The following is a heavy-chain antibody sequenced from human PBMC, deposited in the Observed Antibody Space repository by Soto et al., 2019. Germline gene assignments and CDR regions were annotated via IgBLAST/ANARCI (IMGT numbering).Heavy chain of an antibody. V-gene: IGHV1-3*01. D-gene: IGHD4-17*01. CDR1: VYAFSRYA. J-gene: IGHJ3*02. Sequence: ASVKVSCKASVYAFSRYAIHCVRQAPGQSLEWMGWINAGVDNTKFSRKFQGRVAITRDTSASTAYMELSGLTSEDTAMYYCAKPRWAPYDAFDIWGQGTMVTVSS. CDR3: AKPRWAPYDAFDI. CDR2: INAGVDNT.